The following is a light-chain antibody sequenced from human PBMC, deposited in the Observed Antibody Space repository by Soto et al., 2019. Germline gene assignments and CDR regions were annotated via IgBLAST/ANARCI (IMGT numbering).Light chain of an antibody. Sequence: EIVMTQSPATLSVSPGERVTLSCRASQSVSSNLAWYQQKPGQAPRLLIYGASTRATGIPARFSGSGSGTEFTLTISSLQSEEFAVYYCQQYNNWPLTFGGGTKVEIK. CDR2: GAS. CDR1: QSVSSN. CDR3: QQYNNWPLT. V-gene: IGKV3-15*01. J-gene: IGKJ4*01.